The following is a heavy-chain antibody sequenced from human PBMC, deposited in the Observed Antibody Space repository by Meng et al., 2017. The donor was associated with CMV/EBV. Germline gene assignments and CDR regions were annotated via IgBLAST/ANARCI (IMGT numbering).Heavy chain of an antibody. D-gene: IGHD3-3*01. CDR2: IKQDGSEK. CDR3: ARDKDDFWSGYYI. V-gene: IGHV3-7*01. CDR1: GFTFSSYW. J-gene: IGHJ4*02. Sequence: GGSLRLSCAASGFTFSSYWMSWVRQAPGKGLEWVANIKQDGSEKYYVDSVKGRFTISRDNAKNTLYLQMNSLRAEDTAVYYCARDKDDFWSGYYIWGQGTLVTVSS.